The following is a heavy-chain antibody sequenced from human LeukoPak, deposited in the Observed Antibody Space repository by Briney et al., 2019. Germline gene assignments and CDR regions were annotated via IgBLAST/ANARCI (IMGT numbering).Heavy chain of an antibody. J-gene: IGHJ4*02. CDR3: TTPDSRGSGSKWSLNH. Sequence: TGGSLRLSCATSGITFNEIWMTWVRQAPGKGLEWVGRVKSKNDGGTIDYAAAVKGRFIISRDDSKNMLYLQMNSLKTEDTAMYYCTTPDSRGSGSKWSLNHWGQGTPVTVSS. CDR2: VKSKNDGGTI. CDR1: GITFNEIW. D-gene: IGHD3-22*01. V-gene: IGHV3-15*01.